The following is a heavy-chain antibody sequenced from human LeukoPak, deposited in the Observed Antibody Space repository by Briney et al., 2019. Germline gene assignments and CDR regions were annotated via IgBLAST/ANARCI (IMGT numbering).Heavy chain of an antibody. J-gene: IGHJ4*02. D-gene: IGHD3-22*01. CDR1: GFTLSSYW. V-gene: IGHV3-7*01. Sequence: GGSLRLXCAASGFTLSSYWMRWVRQAPGKGMEWVANIKQDGSDKYYVDSVKGRFTISRDNAKNSLYLQMNSLRAEDTAVYYCAREGDYYDSSGYQLFFDYWGQGTLVTVSS. CDR3: AREGDYYDSSGYQLFFDY. CDR2: IKQDGSDK.